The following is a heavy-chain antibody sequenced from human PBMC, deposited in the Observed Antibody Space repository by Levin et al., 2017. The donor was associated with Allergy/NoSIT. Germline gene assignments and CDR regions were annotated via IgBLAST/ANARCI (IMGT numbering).Heavy chain of an antibody. CDR2: ITGGGFNT. Sequence: GGSLRLSCAVSGFTITEYAMAWVRQAPGKGLEWVSVITGGGFNTYYGDSVKGRFTVSRDDSKDTLYLDLSSLRAEDTAVYYCAKKQGGTSGFSFDVWGQGTTVTVSS. J-gene: IGHJ3*01. D-gene: IGHD1-1*01. V-gene: IGHV3-23*01. CDR3: AKKQGGTSGFSFDV. CDR1: GFTITEYA.